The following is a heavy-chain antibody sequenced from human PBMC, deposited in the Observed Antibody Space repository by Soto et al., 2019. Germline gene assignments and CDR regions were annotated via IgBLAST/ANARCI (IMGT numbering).Heavy chain of an antibody. CDR3: ASLSRLNSLSAFDF. V-gene: IGHV5-51*01. J-gene: IGHJ4*02. Sequence: PGESLKISCKGSGYIFTNFWIAWVRQMPGKAPEWMGMIYPGDSDTKYSPSFQGQVTISADKSINTAYLQWTSLKASDTAMYYCASLSRLNSLSAFDFWGQGSLVTVSS. CDR1: GYIFTNFW. D-gene: IGHD2-21*01. CDR2: IYPGDSDT.